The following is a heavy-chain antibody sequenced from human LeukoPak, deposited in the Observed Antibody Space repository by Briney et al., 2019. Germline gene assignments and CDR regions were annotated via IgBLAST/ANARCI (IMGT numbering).Heavy chain of an antibody. J-gene: IGHJ6*02. CDR1: GGSISSGGYY. Sequence: LSLTCTVSGGSISSGGYYWIWIRQAPGKGLEWVSYISSSGSTIYYADSVKGRFTISRDNAKNSLYLQMNSLRAEDTAVYYCARLGNYYYYYGMDVWGQGTTVTVSS. CDR3: ARLGNYYYYYGMDV. D-gene: IGHD7-27*01. V-gene: IGHV3-11*01. CDR2: ISSSGSTI.